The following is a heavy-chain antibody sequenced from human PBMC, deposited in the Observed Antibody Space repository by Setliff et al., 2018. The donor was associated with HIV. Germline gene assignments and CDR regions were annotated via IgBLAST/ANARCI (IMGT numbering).Heavy chain of an antibody. CDR1: GGSISSHY. CDR2: IYYSGST. J-gene: IGHJ4*02. D-gene: IGHD6-6*01. V-gene: IGHV4-59*11. CDR3: ARELRGYSSSSGIDY. Sequence: SETLSLTCTVSGGSISSHYWSWIRQPPGKGLEWIGSIYYSGSTNYNPSLKSRVTISVDTSKNQFSLKLSSVTAADTAVYYCARELRGYSSSSGIDYWGQGTLVTVSS.